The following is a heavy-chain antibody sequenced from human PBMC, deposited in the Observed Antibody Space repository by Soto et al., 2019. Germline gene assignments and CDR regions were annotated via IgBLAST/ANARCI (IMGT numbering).Heavy chain of an antibody. CDR3: ARDPSDSSGVYWYFDL. V-gene: IGHV3-33*01. CDR1: EFIFSTYG. CDR2: IWYDGRNK. D-gene: IGHD3-22*01. Sequence: GGSLRLSCAASEFIFSTYGMHWVRQAPGKGLEWVAVIWYDGRNKYYADSVKGRFTISRDNSKNTLYLQMNSLRAEDTAVYYCARDPSDSSGVYWYFDLWGRGTLVTVSS. J-gene: IGHJ2*01.